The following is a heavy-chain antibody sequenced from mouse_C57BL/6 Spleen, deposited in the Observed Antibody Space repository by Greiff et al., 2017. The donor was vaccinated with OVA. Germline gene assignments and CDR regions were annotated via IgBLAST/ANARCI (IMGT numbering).Heavy chain of an antibody. J-gene: IGHJ3*01. CDR3: AREDDGYWFAY. Sequence: EVQLVESGPVLVKPGASVKMSCKASGYTFTDYYMNWVKQSHGKSLEWIGVINPYNGGTSYNQKFKGKATLTVDKSSSTAYMELNSLTSEDSAVYYCAREDDGYWFAYWGQGTLVTVSA. V-gene: IGHV1-19*01. CDR1: GYTFTDYY. D-gene: IGHD2-3*01. CDR2: INPYNGGT.